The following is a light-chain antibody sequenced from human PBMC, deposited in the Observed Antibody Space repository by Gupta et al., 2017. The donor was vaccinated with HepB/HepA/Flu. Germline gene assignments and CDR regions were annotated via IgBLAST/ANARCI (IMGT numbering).Light chain of an antibody. CDR3: QQEDSSPNT. J-gene: IGKJ5*01. CDR2: WAS. Sequence: DIVMNQSPDSLAVSLDERATINCKSSQTILNRSNNENHLAWYQQKAGQPPKLLIYWASTRESGVPDRFSGSGSGTDFTLTISSLQAEDVAIYYCQQEDSSPNTFGQGTRLEIK. CDR1: QTILNRSNNENH. V-gene: IGKV4-1*01.